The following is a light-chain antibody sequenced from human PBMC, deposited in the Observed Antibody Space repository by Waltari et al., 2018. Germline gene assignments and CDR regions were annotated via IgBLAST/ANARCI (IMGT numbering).Light chain of an antibody. CDR1: SLRSYY. J-gene: IGLJ1*01. CDR3: NSRDSSGNYYV. Sequence: SSELTQDPAVSVALGQTVRITCQGDSLRSYYASWYQQKPGQAPVLVIYGKHNRPSGIPDRVSGSSSGNTDFLTIPGAQAEDEADYYCNSRDSSGNYYVFGTGTKVTVL. CDR2: GKH. V-gene: IGLV3-19*01.